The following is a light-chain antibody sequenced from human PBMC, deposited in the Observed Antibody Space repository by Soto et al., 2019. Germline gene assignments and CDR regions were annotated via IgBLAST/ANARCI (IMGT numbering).Light chain of an antibody. CDR3: QQYNAFPWT. J-gene: IGKJ1*01. CDR1: QSITSW. V-gene: IGKV1-5*01. CDR2: DAS. Sequence: DIPMTQSPSTLSASVGDRVTITCRASQSITSWLAWYQQKPGKAPKLLIYDASSLESGVPSRFTGSGSGTEFTLTISSLQPDDFATYHCQQYNAFPWTFGQGTRV.